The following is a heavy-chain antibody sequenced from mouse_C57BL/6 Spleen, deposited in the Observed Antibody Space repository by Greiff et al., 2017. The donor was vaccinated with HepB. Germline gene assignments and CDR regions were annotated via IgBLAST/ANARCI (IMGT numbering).Heavy chain of an antibody. J-gene: IGHJ3*01. D-gene: IGHD2-4*01. V-gene: IGHV1-42*01. CDR3: ARSYDYDEAWFAY. CDR1: GYSFTGYY. CDR2: INPSTGGT. Sequence: VQLQQSGPELVKPGASVKISCKASGYSFTGYYMNWVKQSPEKSLEWIGEINPSTGGTTYNQKFKAKATLTVDKSSSTAYMQLKSLTSEDSAVYYCARSYDYDEAWFAYWGQGTLVTVSA.